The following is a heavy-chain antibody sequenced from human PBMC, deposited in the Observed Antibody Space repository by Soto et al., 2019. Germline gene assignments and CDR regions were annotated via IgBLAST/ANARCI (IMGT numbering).Heavy chain of an antibody. V-gene: IGHV3-23*01. CDR2: ITGSGGGT. J-gene: IGHJ4*02. CDR3: AKRPLTAAGFDY. CDR1: GFTFSNYA. D-gene: IGHD6-13*01. Sequence: EVQLLESGGGLVQPGGSLRLSCAASGFTFSNYAMTWVRQAPGKGLEWVSVITGSGGGTSFVDSVKGRFTISRDNSKNTVYLQMTSLRAEDTAVYYCAKRPLTAAGFDYWGQGTLVTVSS.